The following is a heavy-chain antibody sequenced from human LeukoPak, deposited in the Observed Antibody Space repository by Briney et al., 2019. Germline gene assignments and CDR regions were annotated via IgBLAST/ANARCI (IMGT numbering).Heavy chain of an antibody. CDR1: GFTFSSYA. D-gene: IGHD7-27*01. Sequence: PGGSLRLSCAASGFTFSSYAMSWVRQGPGKGLEWVSGISGSGGSTYYADSVKGRFTISRDNFKNTLYLQMNNLRAEDTAVYYCAECETGDRWDWFDPWGQGTLVTVSS. CDR3: AECETGDRWDWFDP. J-gene: IGHJ5*02. V-gene: IGHV3-23*01. CDR2: ISGSGGST.